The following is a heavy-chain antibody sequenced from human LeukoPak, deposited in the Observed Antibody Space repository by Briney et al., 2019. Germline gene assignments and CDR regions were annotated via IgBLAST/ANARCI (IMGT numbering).Heavy chain of an antibody. Sequence: QPGGSLRLSCAASGFTFSNYGMHWVRQAPGKGLEWVAVISYDESDKYYADSVKGRFTISRDNSKNTLYLQMNSLRPEDTAVYYCAKGVVAATNAAYYGMDVRGQGTTVTVSS. V-gene: IGHV3-30*18. J-gene: IGHJ6*02. CDR2: ISYDESDK. CDR1: GFTFSNYG. D-gene: IGHD2-15*01. CDR3: AKGVVAATNAAYYGMDV.